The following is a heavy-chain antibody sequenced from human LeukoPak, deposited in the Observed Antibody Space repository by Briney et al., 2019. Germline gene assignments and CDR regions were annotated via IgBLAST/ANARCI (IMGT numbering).Heavy chain of an antibody. Sequence: ASVKVSCKVSGYTLTELSMHWVRQAPGKGLEWMGGFDPEDGETIYAQKFQGRVTMTEDTSTDTAYMELSSLRSEDTAVYYCATGYGSGSRTPFDPWGQGTLVTVSS. CDR1: GYTLTELS. CDR3: ATGYGSGSRTPFDP. CDR2: FDPEDGET. J-gene: IGHJ5*02. D-gene: IGHD3-10*01. V-gene: IGHV1-24*01.